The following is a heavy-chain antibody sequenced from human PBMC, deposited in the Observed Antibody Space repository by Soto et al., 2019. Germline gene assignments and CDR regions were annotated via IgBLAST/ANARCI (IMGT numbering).Heavy chain of an antibody. CDR2: INTGNGST. V-gene: IGHV1-3*04. CDR3: ARGGYCSSSSCYDLGRFDF. CDR1: GYTFSSYA. Sequence: QVQLLQSGAEVKKPGASVKLSCKASGYTFSSYAIHWVRQAPGQRLEWMGWINTGNGSTKYSQKFQGRVTITRDTSASTAYMDLSSLRSEDTAVYYCARGGYCSSSSCYDLGRFDFWGQGTLVTVSS. D-gene: IGHD2-2*01. J-gene: IGHJ4*02.